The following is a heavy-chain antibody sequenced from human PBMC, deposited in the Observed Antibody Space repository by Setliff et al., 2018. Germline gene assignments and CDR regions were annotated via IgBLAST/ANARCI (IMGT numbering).Heavy chain of an antibody. CDR1: GFTFTDYG. CDR3: ARINFYVSSGYYYAPEL. V-gene: IGHV1-18*01. Sequence: RASVKVSCKSSGFTFTDYGITWVRQVPGQGLEWMGWINNYNFNTQYAQKFQGRVTVTTDTSTTTAYMELRSLRADDTAVYYCARINFYVSSGYYYAPELWGQGTTVTVS. J-gene: IGHJ4*02. CDR2: INNYNFNT. D-gene: IGHD3-22*01.